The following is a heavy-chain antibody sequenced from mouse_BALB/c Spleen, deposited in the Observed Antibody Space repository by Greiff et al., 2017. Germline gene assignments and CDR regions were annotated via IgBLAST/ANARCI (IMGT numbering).Heavy chain of an antibody. CDR3: ARYGYGYYFDY. V-gene: IGHV3-2*02. CDR2: ISYSGST. CDR1: GYSITSDYA. J-gene: IGHJ2*01. Sequence: EVQLQQSGPGLVKPSQSLSLTCTVTGYSITSDYAWNWIRQFPGNKLEWMGYISYSGSTSYNPSLKSRISITRDTSKNQFFLQLNSVTTEDTATYYCARYGYGYYFDYWGQGTTLTVSS. D-gene: IGHD2-2*01.